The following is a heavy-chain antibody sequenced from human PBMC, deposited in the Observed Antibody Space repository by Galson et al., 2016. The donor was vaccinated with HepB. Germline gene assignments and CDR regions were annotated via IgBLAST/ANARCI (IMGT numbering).Heavy chain of an antibody. CDR3: VTDPVVVGGGY. J-gene: IGHJ4*02. CDR1: GFTLTELS. CDR2: PDPEEGKK. V-gene: IGHV1-24*01. Sequence: VKVSCKVSGFTLTELSIHWMRQAPGKGLEWMEGPDPEEGKKVYSQKFQGRVIMTEDTSTDTAYMELSSLRSEDTAVYYCVTDPVVVGGGYWGQGTLVIVSS. D-gene: IGHD2-21*01.